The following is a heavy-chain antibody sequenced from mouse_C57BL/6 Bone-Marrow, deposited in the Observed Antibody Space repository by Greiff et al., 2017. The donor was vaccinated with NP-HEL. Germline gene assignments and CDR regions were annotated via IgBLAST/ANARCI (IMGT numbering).Heavy chain of an antibody. V-gene: IGHV10-1*01. CDR3: VSFGIYYDYDDAY. D-gene: IGHD2-4*01. J-gene: IGHJ3*01. CDR1: GFSFNTYA. Sequence: EVQLVESGGGLVQPKGSLKLSCAASGFSFNTYAMNWVRQAPGKGLEWVARIRSKSNNYATYYADSVKDRFTISRDDSESMLYLQMNNLKTEDTAMYYCVSFGIYYDYDDAYWGQGTLVTVSA. CDR2: IRSKSNNYAT.